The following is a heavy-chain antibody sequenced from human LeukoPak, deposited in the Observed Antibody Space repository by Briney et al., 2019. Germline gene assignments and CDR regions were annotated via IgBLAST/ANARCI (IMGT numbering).Heavy chain of an antibody. J-gene: IGHJ6*04. CDR1: GFIFSSYE. D-gene: IGHD3-10*02. CDR3: AELGITMIGGV. Sequence: PGGSLRLSCAASGFIFSSYEMNWVRQAPGKGLEWVSYISTTGSSIYYADSVKGRFTISRDNAKNSLYLQMNSLRAEDTAVYYCAELGITMIGGVWGKGTTVTISS. CDR2: ISTTGSSI. V-gene: IGHV3-48*03.